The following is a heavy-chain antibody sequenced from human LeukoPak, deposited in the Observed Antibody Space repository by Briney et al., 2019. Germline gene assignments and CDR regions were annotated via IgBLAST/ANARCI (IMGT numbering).Heavy chain of an antibody. Sequence: SETLSLTCTVSGGSISSYYWSWIRQPPGKGLEWIGYIYYGGSTNYNPSLKSRVTISVDTSKNQFSLKLTSVTAADTAVYYCARGKRFLWWGQGTLVTVSS. V-gene: IGHV4-59*12. CDR2: IYYGGST. CDR1: GGSISSYY. D-gene: IGHD2-21*01. J-gene: IGHJ4*02. CDR3: ARGKRFLW.